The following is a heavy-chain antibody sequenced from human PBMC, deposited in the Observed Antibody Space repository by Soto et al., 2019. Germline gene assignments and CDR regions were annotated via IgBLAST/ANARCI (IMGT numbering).Heavy chain of an antibody. D-gene: IGHD1-1*01. J-gene: IGHJ4*02. V-gene: IGHV2-5*02. CDR2: IHWDDDK. Sequence: QLTLKESGPTLVKPTQTLTLTCTLSGFSLNTSGVGVGWIRQPPGKTLEWLSLIHWDDDKRYSPSLSSRLTLTKDTSKHQVVLTMTSMDPADTATYYCAHRAFAGTFFFDYWSQGTLVTVSS. CDR3: AHRAFAGTFFFDY. CDR1: GFSLNTSGVG.